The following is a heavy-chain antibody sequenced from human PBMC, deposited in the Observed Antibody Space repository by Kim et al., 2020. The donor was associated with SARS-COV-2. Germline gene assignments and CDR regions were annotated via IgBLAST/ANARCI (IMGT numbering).Heavy chain of an antibody. V-gene: IGHV3-33*05. Sequence: GGSLRLSCAASGFTFSSYGMHWVRQAPGKGLEWVAVISYDGSNKYYADSVKGRFTISRDNSKNTLYLQMNSLRAEDTAVYYCARDPARRAFDIWGKGTMV. CDR2: ISYDGSNK. J-gene: IGHJ3*02. CDR3: ARDPARRAFDI. CDR1: GFTFSSYG.